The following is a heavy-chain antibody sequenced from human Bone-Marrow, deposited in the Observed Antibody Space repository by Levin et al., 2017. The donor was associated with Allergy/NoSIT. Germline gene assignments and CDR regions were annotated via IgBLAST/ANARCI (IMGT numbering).Heavy chain of an antibody. V-gene: IGHV3-48*01. CDR1: GFTFSNYN. Sequence: ETLSLTCAASGFTFSNYNMNWVRQAPGKGLEWVSYISSGSSTIYYVDSVKGRFTISRDNAKNSLFLQMSSLRAEDTAVYYCARDRPSGYYVDFWGQGTLVTVSS. CDR3: ARDRPSGYYVDF. J-gene: IGHJ4*02. CDR2: ISSGSSTI. D-gene: IGHD5-12*01.